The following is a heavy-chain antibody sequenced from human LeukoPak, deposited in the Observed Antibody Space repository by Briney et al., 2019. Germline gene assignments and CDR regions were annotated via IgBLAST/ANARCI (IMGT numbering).Heavy chain of an antibody. CDR1: GFTFSDYY. J-gene: IGHJ6*03. Sequence: GGSLRLSCAASGFTFSDYYMSWIRQAPGKGLEWVSYISSSGSTIYYADSVKGRFTISRDNAKNSLYLQMNSLRAEDTAVYYCAKSYGGEDSYYYYYMDVWGKGTTVTISS. D-gene: IGHD3-16*01. CDR2: ISSSGSTI. CDR3: AKSYGGEDSYYYYYMDV. V-gene: IGHV3-11*01.